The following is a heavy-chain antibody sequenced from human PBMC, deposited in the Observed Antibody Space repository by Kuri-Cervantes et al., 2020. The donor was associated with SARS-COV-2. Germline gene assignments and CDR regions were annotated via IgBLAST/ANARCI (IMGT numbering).Heavy chain of an antibody. CDR2: ISSSSTTI. Sequence: GESLKISCAASGFTFSSYGVQWVRQAPGKGLEWISHISSSSTTIYYADSVEGRFTVSRDNARNSVYLQMDSLRAADTAVYYCARVGGNDFWSDYLDYWGQGILVTGSS. J-gene: IGHJ4*02. D-gene: IGHD3-3*01. CDR3: ARVGGNDFWSDYLDY. CDR1: GFTFSSYG. V-gene: IGHV3-48*01.